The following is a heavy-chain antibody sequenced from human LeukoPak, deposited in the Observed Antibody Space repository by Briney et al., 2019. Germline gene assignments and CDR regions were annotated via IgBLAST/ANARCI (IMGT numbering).Heavy chain of an antibody. J-gene: IGHJ4*02. CDR2: IYTSGST. D-gene: IGHD1-20*01. Sequence: SQTLSLTCTVSGGSISSGSYYWSWIRQPARKGLEWIGRIYTSGSTNYNPSLKSRVTISVDTSKNQFSLKLSSVTAADTAVYYCARGSSITGHFDYWGQGTLVTVSS. V-gene: IGHV4-61*02. CDR3: ARGSSITGHFDY. CDR1: GGSISSGSYY.